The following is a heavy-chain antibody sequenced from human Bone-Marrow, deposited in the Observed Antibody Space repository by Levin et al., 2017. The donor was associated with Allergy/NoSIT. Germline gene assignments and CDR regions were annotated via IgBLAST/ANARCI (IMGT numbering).Heavy chain of an antibody. CDR3: AREPYSGWDLY. CDR2: INSDGSST. D-gene: IGHD6-19*01. V-gene: IGHV3-74*01. CDR1: GFTFSSYW. J-gene: IGHJ4*02. Sequence: GESLKISCAASGFTFSSYWMHWVRQAPGKGLVWVSRINSDGSSTSYADSVKGRFTISRDNAKNTLYLQMNSLRAEDTAVYYCAREPYSGWDLYWGQGTLVTVSS.